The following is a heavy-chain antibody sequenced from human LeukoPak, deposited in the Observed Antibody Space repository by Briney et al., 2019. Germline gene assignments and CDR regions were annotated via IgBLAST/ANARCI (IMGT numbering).Heavy chain of an antibody. V-gene: IGHV1-46*01. CDR1: VYTFTSYH. Sequence: ASVKVSCKASVYTFTSYHMHWVRQAPGQGLEWMGIINPSGGSTSYAQKFQGRVTMTRDTSTSTVYMELSSLRSEDTAVYYCARDLKIGVVPAAIKSGPYYYYGMDVWGQGTTVTVSS. CDR3: ARDLKIGVVPAAIKSGPYYYYGMDV. CDR2: INPSGGST. D-gene: IGHD2-2*01. J-gene: IGHJ6*02.